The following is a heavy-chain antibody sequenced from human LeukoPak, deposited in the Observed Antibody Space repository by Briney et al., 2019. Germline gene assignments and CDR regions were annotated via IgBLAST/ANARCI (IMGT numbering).Heavy chain of an antibody. V-gene: IGHV3-23*01. CDR3: AQTRFISPRYCFDY. CDR1: GFTFSNYA. CDR2: ICNSGTST. Sequence: GGSLRLSCAASGFTFSNYAMSWVRQAPGKGLEWVSGICNSGTSTYYADSVKGRLTISRDNSKDTLFLQMNSLRAEDTAVYFCAQTRFISPRYCFDYWGQGTLVTVSS. D-gene: IGHD2-15*01. J-gene: IGHJ4*02.